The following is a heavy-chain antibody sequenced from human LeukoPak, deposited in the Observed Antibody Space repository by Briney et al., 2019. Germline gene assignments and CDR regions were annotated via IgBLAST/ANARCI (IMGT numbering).Heavy chain of an antibody. V-gene: IGHV3-9*01. D-gene: IGHD2-15*01. Sequence: GGSLRLSCAASGFTFDDYAMHWVRQAPGKGLEWVSGISWNSGSIGYADSVKGRFTISRDNAKNSLYLQMNSLRAEDTAVYYCARVRSGGDYWGQGTLVTVSS. J-gene: IGHJ4*02. CDR3: ARVRSGGDY. CDR1: GFTFDDYA. CDR2: ISWNSGSI.